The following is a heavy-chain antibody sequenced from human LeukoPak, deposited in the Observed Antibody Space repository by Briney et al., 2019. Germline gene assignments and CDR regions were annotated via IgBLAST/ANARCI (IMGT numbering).Heavy chain of an antibody. J-gene: IGHJ4*02. CDR1: GFTLSSDH. Sequence: GGSLTLSCPASGFTLSSDHLRWVRQAPGKGLEWVSVTYSGGSAYYPDSVKGRFTISRDNADNMVYLQMNSLRGEDTAVYYCARVWELSFDHWGQGILVSVSS. D-gene: IGHD1-26*01. V-gene: IGHV3-53*01. CDR3: ARVWELSFDH. CDR2: TYSGGSA.